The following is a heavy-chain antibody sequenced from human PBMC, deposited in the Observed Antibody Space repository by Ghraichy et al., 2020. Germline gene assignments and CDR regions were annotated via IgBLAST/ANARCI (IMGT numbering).Heavy chain of an antibody. CDR1: GGSFRTTNYY. V-gene: IGHV4-39*02. J-gene: IGHJ4*02. Sequence: SPTLSLTCTVSGGSFRTTNYYWGWIRQPPGKGLEWIASIYYSGTTYYNSALKSRATISMDTSKSQFSLRLSSVTAADTAVYFCAREAYDLFFFDYWGQGALVTVSS. D-gene: IGHD3-3*01. CDR3: AREAYDLFFFDY. CDR2: IYYSGTT.